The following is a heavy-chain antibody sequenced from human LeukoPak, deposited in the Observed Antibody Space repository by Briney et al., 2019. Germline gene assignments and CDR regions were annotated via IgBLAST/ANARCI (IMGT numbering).Heavy chain of an antibody. J-gene: IGHJ4*02. CDR2: ISAYNGNT. V-gene: IGHV1-18*01. CDR3: ARDGYDPLEWPLGFTF. Sequence: GASVKVSCKASGYTFTSYGISWVRQAPGQGLEWMGWISAYNGNTNYAQKLQGRVTMTTDTSTSTAYMELRSLRSDDTAVYYCARDGYDPLEWPLGFTFWGQGTLVTVSS. D-gene: IGHD3-3*01. CDR1: GYTFTSYG.